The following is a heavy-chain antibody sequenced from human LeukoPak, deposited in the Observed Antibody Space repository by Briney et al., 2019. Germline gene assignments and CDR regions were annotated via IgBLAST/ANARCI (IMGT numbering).Heavy chain of an antibody. Sequence: SETLSLTCAVYGGSFSGYYWSWIRQPPGKGLEWIGYIYHSGSTYYNPSLKSRVTISVDRSKNQFSLKLSSVTAADTAVYYCARDFSSGTPSGYWGQGTLVTVSS. J-gene: IGHJ4*02. D-gene: IGHD6-19*01. CDR2: IYHSGST. CDR3: ARDFSSGTPSGY. CDR1: GGSFSGYY. V-gene: IGHV4-34*01.